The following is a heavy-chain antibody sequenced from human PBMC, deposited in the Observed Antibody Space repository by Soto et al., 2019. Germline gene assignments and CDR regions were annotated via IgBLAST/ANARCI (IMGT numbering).Heavy chain of an antibody. D-gene: IGHD3-22*01. CDR3: SRGTYYPQSSGLHADY. V-gene: IGHV3-30*03. CDR1: GFTFNYYA. J-gene: IGHJ4*02. CDR2: ISSDGHHQ. Sequence: GSLRLSCATSGFTFNYYAMYWVRQAPGQGLEWVAMISSDGHHQFYVDNLRGRFTVSRDNSKNTLFLQMNSLRPEDTAVYYCSRGTYYPQSSGLHADYWGPGTVVTVSS.